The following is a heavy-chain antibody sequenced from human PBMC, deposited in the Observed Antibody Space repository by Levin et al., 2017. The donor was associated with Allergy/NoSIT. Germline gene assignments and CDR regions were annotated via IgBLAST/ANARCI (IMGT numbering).Heavy chain of an antibody. CDR2: IKQDGSEK. Sequence: GESLKISCAASGFTFSSYWMSWVRQAPGKGLEWVANIKQDGSEKYYVDSVKGRFTISRDNAKNSLYLQMNSLRAEDTAVYYCARASGWLQLMGEFDYWGQGTLVTVSS. CDR1: GFTFSSYW. V-gene: IGHV3-7*01. D-gene: IGHD5-24*01. J-gene: IGHJ4*02. CDR3: ARASGWLQLMGEFDY.